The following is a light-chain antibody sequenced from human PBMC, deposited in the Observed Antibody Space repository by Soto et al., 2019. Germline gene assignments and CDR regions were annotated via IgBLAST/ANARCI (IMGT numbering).Light chain of an antibody. CDR2: AAS. CDR3: LYDFKFPRT. V-gene: IGKV1-6*01. J-gene: IGKJ1*01. CDR1: QNIRND. Sequence: IQLTQTPSSLSASVGDRVTISCRASQNIRNDLGWYQQRVGRAPRLLIYAASSLDDGVPSRFSGSGSGTDFTLTISSLQPEDSATYYCLYDFKFPRTFAQGTKVDIK.